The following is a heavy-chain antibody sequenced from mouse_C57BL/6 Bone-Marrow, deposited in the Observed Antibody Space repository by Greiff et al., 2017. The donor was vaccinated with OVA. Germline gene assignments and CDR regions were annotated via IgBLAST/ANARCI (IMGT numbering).Heavy chain of an antibody. D-gene: IGHD2-5*01. CDR3: GRRGYSRGFDY. V-gene: IGHV1-54*01. Sequence: QVQLQQSGAELVRPGTSVKVSCKASGYAFTNYLIEWVKQRPGQGLEWIGVINPGSGGTNYNEKFKGKATLTADKSSSTAYMQLSSLTSEDSAVYFCGRRGYSRGFDYWGQGTTLTVSS. CDR2: INPGSGGT. CDR1: GYAFTNYL. J-gene: IGHJ2*01.